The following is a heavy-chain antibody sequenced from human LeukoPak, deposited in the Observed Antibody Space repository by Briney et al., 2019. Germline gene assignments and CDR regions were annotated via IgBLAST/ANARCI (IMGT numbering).Heavy chain of an antibody. D-gene: IGHD5-18*01. CDR3: ARGPGIQLWTPLYYYYYMDV. V-gene: IGHV1-69*05. CDR1: GGTFSSYA. J-gene: IGHJ6*03. CDR2: IIPILGTA. Sequence: ASVKVSCKASGGTFSSYAISWVRQAPGQGLEWMGGIIPILGTANYAQKFQGRVTITTDESTSTAYMELSSLRSEDTAVYYCARGPGIQLWTPLYYYYYMDVWGKGTTVTVSS.